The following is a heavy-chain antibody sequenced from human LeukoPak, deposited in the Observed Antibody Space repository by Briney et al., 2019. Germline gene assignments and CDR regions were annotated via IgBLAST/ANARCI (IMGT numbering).Heavy chain of an antibody. Sequence: PSETLSLTCTVSGGSISSGSYYWSWIRQPAGKGLEWIGRIYTSGSTNYNPSLKSRVTISVDTSKNQFSLKLSSVTAADTAVYYCATYMMGQQLGLDSWGQGTLVTVSS. CDR1: GGSISSGSYY. CDR3: ATYMMGQQLGLDS. J-gene: IGHJ4*02. V-gene: IGHV4-61*02. D-gene: IGHD6-13*01. CDR2: IYTSGST.